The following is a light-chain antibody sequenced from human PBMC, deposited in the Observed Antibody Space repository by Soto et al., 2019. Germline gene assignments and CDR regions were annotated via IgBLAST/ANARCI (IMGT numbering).Light chain of an antibody. V-gene: IGKV1-39*01. Sequence: DIQMTQSPSSQSASIGDRVTITCRVSQSITSRLNWYQQKPGKAPKLLIYATSSLQSGVPSRFSGSGSGTDFTLTISSLQPEDFATYYCLQTYSPPRTFGQGTKVEFK. CDR3: LQTYSPPRT. J-gene: IGKJ1*01. CDR2: ATS. CDR1: QSITSR.